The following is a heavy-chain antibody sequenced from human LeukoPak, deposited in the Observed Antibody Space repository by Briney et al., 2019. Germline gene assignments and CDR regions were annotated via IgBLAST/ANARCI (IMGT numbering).Heavy chain of an antibody. CDR2: ISSSSSYI. CDR1: GFTFSSYS. V-gene: IGHV3-21*01. Sequence: GGSLRLSCAASGFTFSSYSMNWVRQAPGEGLEWVSSISSSSSYIYYADSVKGRFTISRDNAKNSLYLQMNSLRAEDTAVYYCARDRRDGYNYGDAFDIWGQGTMVTVSS. J-gene: IGHJ3*02. D-gene: IGHD5-24*01. CDR3: ARDRRDGYNYGDAFDI.